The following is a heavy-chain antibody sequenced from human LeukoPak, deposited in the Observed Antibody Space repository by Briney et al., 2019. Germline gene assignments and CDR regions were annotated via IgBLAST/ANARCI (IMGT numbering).Heavy chain of an antibody. Sequence: GGSLRLSCAASGFTYNDYSMNWVRQAPGKGLEWISYISGDSVIYYTDSMKGRLTISRDNAKNSQYLQMNSLRDEDTAVYYCAREGYYGAFDIWGQGTMVTVSS. CDR3: AREGYYGAFDI. D-gene: IGHD3-10*01. J-gene: IGHJ3*02. CDR1: GFTYNDYS. CDR2: ISGDSVI. V-gene: IGHV3-48*02.